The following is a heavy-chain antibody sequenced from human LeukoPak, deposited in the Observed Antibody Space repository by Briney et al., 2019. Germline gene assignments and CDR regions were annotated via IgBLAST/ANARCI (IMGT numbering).Heavy chain of an antibody. CDR2: IIPIFGTA. CDR3: ARTHCSGGSCYEAFDY. V-gene: IGHV1-69*06. CDR1: GGTFSSYA. Sequence: SVKVSCKASGGTFSSYAISWVRQAPGQGLEWMGGIIPIFGTANYAQKFQGRVTITADKSTSTAYMELSSLRSEDTAVYYCARTHCSGGSCYEAFDYWGQGTLVTVSS. D-gene: IGHD2-15*01. J-gene: IGHJ4*02.